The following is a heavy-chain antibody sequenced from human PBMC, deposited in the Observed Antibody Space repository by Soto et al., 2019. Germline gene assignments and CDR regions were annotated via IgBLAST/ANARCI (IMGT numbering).Heavy chain of an antibody. V-gene: IGHV1-3*01. CDR1: GYTFTSYA. Sequence: ASVKVSCKASGYTFTSYAMHWVRQAPGQRLEWMGWINAGNGNTKYSQKFQGRVTITRDTSASTAYMELSSLRSEDTAVYYCARDEVPAAIHYYYYYXMDVWGKGTTVTVSS. D-gene: IGHD2-2*02. CDR3: ARDEVPAAIHYYYYYXMDV. J-gene: IGHJ6*03. CDR2: INAGNGNT.